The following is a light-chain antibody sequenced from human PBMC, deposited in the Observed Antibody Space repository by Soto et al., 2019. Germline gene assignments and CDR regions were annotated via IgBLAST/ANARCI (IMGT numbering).Light chain of an antibody. V-gene: IGKV3-20*01. CDR2: GAS. CDR1: QSLSSIN. CDR3: QQYGGSPRT. J-gene: IGKJ2*01. Sequence: EIVLTQSPATLSLSPGERATLSCRASQSLSSINLAWFQQKPGQAPRLLMFGASSRATGIPDRFSGSGSGTDFTLTISRLKPEDFAIYHCQQYGGSPRTFGQGTKLEIK.